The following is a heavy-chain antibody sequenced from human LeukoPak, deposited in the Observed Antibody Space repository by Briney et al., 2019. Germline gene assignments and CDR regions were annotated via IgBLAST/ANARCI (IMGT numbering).Heavy chain of an antibody. CDR2: INHSGST. D-gene: IGHD6-13*01. CDR3: ARNSVAAAGIYRFDP. J-gene: IGHJ5*02. CDR1: GGSFSGYY. V-gene: IGHV4-34*01. Sequence: SETLSLTCAVYGGSFSGYYWSWIRQPPGKGLEWIGEINHSGSTNYNPSLKSRVTISVDTSKNQFSLKLSSVTAADTAVYYCARNSVAAAGIYRFDPWGQGTLVTVSS.